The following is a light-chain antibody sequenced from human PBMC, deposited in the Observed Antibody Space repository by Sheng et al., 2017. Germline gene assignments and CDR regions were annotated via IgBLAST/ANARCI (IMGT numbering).Light chain of an antibody. Sequence: ETVMTQSPATLSVSPGERATLSCRASQSVSSNLAWYQHLPGQAPRLLIYGASTRATGVPDRFTGSGSGTDFTLTIARLEPEDFAVYYCQQYGTSPPVTFGGGTKVEIK. V-gene: IGKV3-20*01. CDR1: QSVSSN. J-gene: IGKJ4*01. CDR3: QQYGTSPPVT. CDR2: GAS.